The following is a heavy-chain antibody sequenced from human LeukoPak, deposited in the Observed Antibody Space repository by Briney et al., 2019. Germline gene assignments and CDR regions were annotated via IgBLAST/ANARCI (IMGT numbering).Heavy chain of an antibody. D-gene: IGHD3-10*01. CDR1: GGSISSGGYS. CDR2: IYHSGST. J-gene: IGHJ3*02. CDR3: ARVFKVRGVIIKGAGLARPPHVFDI. Sequence: SETLSLTCAVSGGSISSGGYSWSWIRQPPGKGLEWIGYIYHSGSTYYNPSLKSRVTISVDRSKNQFSLKLSSVTAADTAVYYCARVFKVRGVIIKGAGLARPPHVFDIWGQGTMVTVSS. V-gene: IGHV4-30-2*01.